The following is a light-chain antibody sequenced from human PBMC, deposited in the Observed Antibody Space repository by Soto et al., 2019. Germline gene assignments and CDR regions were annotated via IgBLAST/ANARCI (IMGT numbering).Light chain of an antibody. CDR1: QSVASRH. J-gene: IGKJ5*01. V-gene: IGKV3-15*01. Sequence: EIVLTQSPGTLSLSPGERATLSCRASQSVASRHLAWYQHKPGQAPRLLFYGASNRAAGIPARFSGSGSGTEFTLTISSLQSEDFAVYYCQQYNYWPQTFGQGTRLEIK. CDR3: QQYNYWPQT. CDR2: GAS.